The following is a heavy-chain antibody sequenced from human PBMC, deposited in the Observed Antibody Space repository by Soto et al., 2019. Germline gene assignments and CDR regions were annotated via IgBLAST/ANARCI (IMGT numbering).Heavy chain of an antibody. Sequence: PSETLSLTCAFSGGSISSGGYSWSWIRQPPGKGLEWIGYIYYSGSTYYNPSLKSRVTISVDTSKNQFSLKLSSVTAADTAVYYCARGYYYGSGSFDAFDIWGQGTMVTVSS. D-gene: IGHD3-10*01. CDR1: GGSISSGGYS. CDR3: ARGYYYGSGSFDAFDI. CDR2: IYYSGST. V-gene: IGHV4-31*11. J-gene: IGHJ3*02.